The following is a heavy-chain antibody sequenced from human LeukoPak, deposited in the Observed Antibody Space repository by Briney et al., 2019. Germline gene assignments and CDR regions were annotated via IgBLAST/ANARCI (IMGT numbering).Heavy chain of an antibody. J-gene: IGHJ4*02. Sequence: GASVKVSCKASGYTFTSYYMHWVRQAPGQGLEWMGIINPSGGSTSYAQKFQGRVTMTRDTSISTAYMELSRLRSDDTAVYYCASIANGYGDLDYWGQGTLVTVSS. CDR1: GYTFTSYY. CDR3: ASIANGYGDLDY. V-gene: IGHV1-46*01. D-gene: IGHD4-17*01. CDR2: INPSGGST.